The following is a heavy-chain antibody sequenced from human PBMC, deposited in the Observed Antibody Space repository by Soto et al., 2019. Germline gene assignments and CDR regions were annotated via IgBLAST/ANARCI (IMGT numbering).Heavy chain of an antibody. D-gene: IGHD1-26*01. CDR2: ISYDGSNT. V-gene: IGHV3-30*18. J-gene: IGHJ4*02. CDR1: GFTFNIYS. Sequence: GGSLRLSCAASGFTFNIYSMNWVRQAPGKGLEWVAIISYDGSNTYYADSVKGRFTISRDNSKNTLYLQMNSLRAEDTSVYYCAKEGGLSGSYYISSSYYFDYWGQGTLVTVSS. CDR3: AKEGGLSGSYYISSSYYFDY.